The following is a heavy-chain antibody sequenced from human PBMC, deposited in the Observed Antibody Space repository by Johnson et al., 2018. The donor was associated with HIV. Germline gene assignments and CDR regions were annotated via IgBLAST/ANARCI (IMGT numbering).Heavy chain of an antibody. D-gene: IGHD6-13*01. V-gene: IGHV3-33*03. CDR3: AKDRDLAAAGTDAFDI. CDR2: IYYDGGNK. J-gene: IGHJ3*02. CDR1: GFTFRSYG. Sequence: VQLVESGGGVVQPGTSLRLSCAASGFTFRSYGMHWVRQAPGKGLEWVAFIYYDGGNKYYADSLNGRFTISRDNSKNTLYLQMNSLRAEDTALYYCAKDRDLAAAGTDAFDIWGQGTMVTVSS.